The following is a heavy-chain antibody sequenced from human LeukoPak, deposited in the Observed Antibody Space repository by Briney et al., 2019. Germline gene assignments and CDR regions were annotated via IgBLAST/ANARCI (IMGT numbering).Heavy chain of an antibody. CDR3: TRDEGLYYDILTGYPQGFDP. CDR2: IRSKAYGGTT. CDR1: GFTFGDYA. J-gene: IGHJ5*02. V-gene: IGHV3-49*03. D-gene: IGHD3-9*01. Sequence: GGSLRLSCTASGFTFGDYAMSWFRQAPGKGLEWVGFIRSKAYGGTTEYAASVKGRFTISRDDSKSIAYLQMNSLKTEDTAVYYCTRDEGLYYDILTGYPQGFDPWGQGTLVTVSS.